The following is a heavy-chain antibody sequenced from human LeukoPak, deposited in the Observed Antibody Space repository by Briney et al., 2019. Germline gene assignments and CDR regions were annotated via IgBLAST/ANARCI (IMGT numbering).Heavy chain of an antibody. D-gene: IGHD3-22*01. CDR3: ARGRPDDSRPYHNFFDP. J-gene: IGHJ5*02. CDR2: IYHSGST. V-gene: IGHV4-30-2*01. CDR1: GGSISSGGYY. Sequence: PSETLSLTCTVSGGSISSGGYYWSWIRQPPGKGLEWIGYIYHSGSTYYNPSLKSRVTISVDRSKNQFSLKLSSVTAADTAVYYCARGRPDDSRPYHNFFDPWGQGARVTVSS.